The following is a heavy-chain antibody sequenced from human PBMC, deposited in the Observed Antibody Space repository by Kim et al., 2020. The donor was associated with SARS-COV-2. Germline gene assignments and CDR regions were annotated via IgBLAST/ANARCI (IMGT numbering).Heavy chain of an antibody. Sequence: GGSLRLSCAASGFTFSRFWMSWVRQAPGKGLEWMANIKEDGSEEYYVDSVKGRFTISRDNAKNSLYLQMNSLRAEDTALYYCARGPNANSAMVWGQGPWSPFPQ. J-gene: IGHJ1*01. D-gene: IGHD5-18*01. CDR1: GFTFSRFW. CDR2: IKEDGSEE. V-gene: IGHV3-7*01. CDR3: ARGPNANSAMV.